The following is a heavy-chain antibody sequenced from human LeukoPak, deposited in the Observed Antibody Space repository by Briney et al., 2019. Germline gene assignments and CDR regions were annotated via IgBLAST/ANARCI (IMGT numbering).Heavy chain of an antibody. Sequence: PGGSLRLSCAASGFTFSSYSMNWVRQAPGEGLEWVSYISSSSSTIYYADSVKGRFTISRDNAKNSLYLQMDSLRDEDTAVYYCARERGGYYYYDSSGYGAFDIWGQGTMVTVSS. D-gene: IGHD3-22*01. CDR2: ISSSSSTI. V-gene: IGHV3-48*02. CDR3: ARERGGYYYYDSSGYGAFDI. J-gene: IGHJ3*02. CDR1: GFTFSSYS.